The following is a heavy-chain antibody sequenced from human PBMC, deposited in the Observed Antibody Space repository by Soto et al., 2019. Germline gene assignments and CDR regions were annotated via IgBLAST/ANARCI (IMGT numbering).Heavy chain of an antibody. Sequence: ASVKVSCKASGYTFTDYYMHWVRQAPGQGLEWMGWINPKTGGANYVQKFQGRVTMTRDTSITTAYMELSRLRSDDTAVYYCARDVVGSDYFDSWGQGTLVTVSS. CDR3: ARDVVGSDYFDS. J-gene: IGHJ4*02. V-gene: IGHV1-2*02. D-gene: IGHD1-26*01. CDR1: GYTFTDYY. CDR2: INPKTGGA.